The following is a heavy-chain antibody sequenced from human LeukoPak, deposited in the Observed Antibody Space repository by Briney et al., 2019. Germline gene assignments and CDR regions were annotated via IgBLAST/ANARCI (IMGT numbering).Heavy chain of an antibody. CDR1: GGSISSGGYS. CDR2: IYHSGST. V-gene: IGHV4-30-2*01. D-gene: IGHD3-10*01. Sequence: PPETLSLTCAVSGGSISSGGYSWSWIRQPPGKGLEWIGYIYHSGSTYHNPSLKSRVTISVDRSKNQFSLKLSSVTAADTAVYYCARGGGRFGEFTAFDYWGQGTLVTVSS. CDR3: ARGGGRFGEFTAFDY. J-gene: IGHJ4*02.